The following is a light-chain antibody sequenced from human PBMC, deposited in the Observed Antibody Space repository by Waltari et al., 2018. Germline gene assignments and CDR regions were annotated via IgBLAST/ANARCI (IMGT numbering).Light chain of an antibody. Sequence: DIQMTQSPSTLSASVGDRITITCRASQGIRRWLAWYQQKPGKAPELLIYQASTFHGGVPSRFSGSGSGTEFTFTISSLQPDDFVTYYCQQSYSTPRTFGQGTRLEIK. J-gene: IGKJ2*01. CDR3: QQSYSTPRT. V-gene: IGKV1-5*03. CDR2: QAS. CDR1: QGIRRW.